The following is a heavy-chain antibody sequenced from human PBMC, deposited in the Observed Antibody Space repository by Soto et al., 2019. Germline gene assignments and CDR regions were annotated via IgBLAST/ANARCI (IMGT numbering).Heavy chain of an antibody. D-gene: IGHD3-16*01. CDR1: GFKFSNYA. J-gene: IGHJ4*02. V-gene: IGHV3-23*01. Sequence: EVQMLASGGGLGQPGGSLRLSCAASGFKFSNYAMSWVRQAPGKGLEWVSLISANGGGTYYADSVKGRFTISRDNSPNTLYLQVHSLTAEDTAVYYCAKDRRAGGNSAFYFDFWGQGAQVTVSS. CDR3: AKDRRAGGNSAFYFDF. CDR2: ISANGGGT.